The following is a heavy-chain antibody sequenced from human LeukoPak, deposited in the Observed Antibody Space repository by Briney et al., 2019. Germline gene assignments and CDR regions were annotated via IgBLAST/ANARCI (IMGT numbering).Heavy chain of an antibody. CDR3: ARSHAQWYNEGYYFDY. CDR1: GYTFTSYY. D-gene: IGHD1-1*01. CDR2: INPSGGST. Sequence: ASVKVSCKASGYTFTSYYMHWVRQAPGQGLEWMGIINPSGGSTSYAQKFQGRVTMTRDMSTSTVFMELSSLRSEDTAVYYCARSHAQWYNEGYYFDYWGQGTLVTVSS. V-gene: IGHV1-46*01. J-gene: IGHJ4*02.